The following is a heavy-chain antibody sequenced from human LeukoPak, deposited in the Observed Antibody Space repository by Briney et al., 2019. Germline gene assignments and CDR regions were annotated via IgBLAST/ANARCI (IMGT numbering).Heavy chain of an antibody. V-gene: IGHV1-69*05. D-gene: IGHD3-10*01. CDR1: GYTFTSYG. CDR2: IIPIFGTA. CDR3: ARDKAPMVRGRLQSSFDP. J-gene: IGHJ5*02. Sequence: SVKVSCKASGYTFTSYGISRVRQAPRRGLEWMGGIIPIFGTANYAQKFQGRVTITTDESTSTAYMELSSLRSEDTAVYYCARDKAPMVRGRLQSSFDPWGQGTLVTVSS.